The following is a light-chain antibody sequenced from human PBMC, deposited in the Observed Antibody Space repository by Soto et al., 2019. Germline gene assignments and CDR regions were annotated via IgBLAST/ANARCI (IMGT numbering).Light chain of an antibody. CDR3: SSYTSSSVV. Sequence: QSALTQPASGSGSPGPSITISCTGTSSDVGGYNYVSWYQQHPGKAPKLMIYEVSNRPSGVSNRFSGSKSGNTASLTISGLQAEDEADYYCSSYTSSSVVFGGGTQLTVL. J-gene: IGLJ2*01. V-gene: IGLV2-14*01. CDR1: SSDVGGYNY. CDR2: EVS.